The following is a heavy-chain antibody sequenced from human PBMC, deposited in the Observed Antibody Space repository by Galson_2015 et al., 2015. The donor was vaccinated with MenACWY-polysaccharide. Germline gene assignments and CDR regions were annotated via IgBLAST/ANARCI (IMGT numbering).Heavy chain of an antibody. D-gene: IGHD3-22*01. V-gene: IGHV3-7*01. CDR3: ARAVLYYYDSSGSLTDDAFDI. CDR1: GFTFSSYW. J-gene: IGHJ3*02. CDR2: IKQDGSEK. Sequence: SLRLSCAASGFTFSSYWMSWVRQAPGKGLKWVANIKQDGSEKYYVDSVKGRFTISRDNAKNSLYLQMNSLRAEDTAVYYCARAVLYYYDSSGSLTDDAFDIWGQGTMVTVSS.